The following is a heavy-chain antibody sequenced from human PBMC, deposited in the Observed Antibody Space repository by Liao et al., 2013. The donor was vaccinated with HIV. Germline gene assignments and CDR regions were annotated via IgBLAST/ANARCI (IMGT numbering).Heavy chain of an antibody. CDR2: IYTSGST. J-gene: IGHJ3*02. CDR1: GGSISSGSYY. Sequence: QVQLQESGPGLVKPSQTLSLTCTVSGGSISSGSYYWSWIRQPAGKGLEWIGRIYTSGSTNYNPSLKSRVTISVDTSNNQFSLRLISVTSADTAVYFCARGVPPWGXYGALDIWGQGTMVTVSS. V-gene: IGHV4-61*02. CDR3: ARGVPPWGXYGALDI. D-gene: IGHD4-17*01.